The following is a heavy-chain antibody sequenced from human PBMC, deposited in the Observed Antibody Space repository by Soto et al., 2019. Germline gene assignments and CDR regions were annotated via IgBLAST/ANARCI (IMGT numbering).Heavy chain of an antibody. V-gene: IGHV1-69*01. CDR1: GGTFSSYA. CDR3: ARSQGSSTSLEIYYYFYYGMDV. Sequence: QVQLVQSGAEVKKPGSSVKVSCKASGGTFSSYAISWVRQAPGQGLEWMGGIIPISETTNYAQKFQGRATITADESKSTVYMELSSLRSEDTAVYYCARSQGSSTSLEIYYYFYYGMDVWGQGTTVTVSS. CDR2: IIPISETT. D-gene: IGHD2-2*01. J-gene: IGHJ6*02.